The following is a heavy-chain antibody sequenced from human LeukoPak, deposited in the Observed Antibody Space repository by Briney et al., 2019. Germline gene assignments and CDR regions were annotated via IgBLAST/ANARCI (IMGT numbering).Heavy chain of an antibody. CDR2: IHPGVSDT. D-gene: IGHD2-2*01. CDR3: ARHRVLPSGRWYDY. J-gene: IGHJ4*02. V-gene: IGHV5-51*01. Sequence: GESLKISCKGSGYSFSNYWIGWVRQMPGKGLESMGIIHPGVSDTRYSPSFQGQVTISADKSINTAYLQWSSLKASDTAMYYCARHRVLPSGRWYDYWGQGTLVTVSS. CDR1: GYSFSNYW.